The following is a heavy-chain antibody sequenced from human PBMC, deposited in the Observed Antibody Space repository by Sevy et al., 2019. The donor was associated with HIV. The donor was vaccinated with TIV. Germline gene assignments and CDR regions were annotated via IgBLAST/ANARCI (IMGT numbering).Heavy chain of an antibody. D-gene: IGHD5-18*01. Sequence: GGSLRLSCEVSGFTFTTSAMSWVRQAPGKGLEWISYIRGRDDTTTFYSDSVKGRFTISRDNSKNTLFLQMNSLRVEDTAIYYCAKDSGYRNGHGFDWWGQGTLVTVSS. J-gene: IGHJ4*02. CDR3: AKDSGYRNGHGFDW. CDR2: IRGRDDTTT. V-gene: IGHV3-23*01. CDR1: GFTFTTSA.